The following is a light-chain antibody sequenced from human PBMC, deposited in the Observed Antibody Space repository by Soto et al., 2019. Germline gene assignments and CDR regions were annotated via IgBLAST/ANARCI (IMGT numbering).Light chain of an antibody. CDR3: SSYAGSNNFDV. V-gene: IGLV2-8*01. J-gene: IGLJ1*01. CDR2: EVT. Sequence: QSALTQPPSASGSPGQSVTISCTGTSSDVGAYNYVSWYQQHPGKAPKLMIYEVTKRPSGVPDRFSGSKSGNTASLTVSGLRAEDEADYYCSSYAGSNNFDVFGTGTKVTVL. CDR1: SSDVGAYNY.